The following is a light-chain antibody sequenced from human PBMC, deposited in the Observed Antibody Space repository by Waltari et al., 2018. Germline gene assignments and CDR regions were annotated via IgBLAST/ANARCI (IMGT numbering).Light chain of an antibody. Sequence: IVMTQSPLSLPVTPGEPASISCRASQSLLHRNGYNYLDWYLRTPGQSPHLLIYLGSTRASGVPDRFSGGASGTQFALRISRVEAEDVGVYYCMQARQTPYTFGQGTKLEIK. J-gene: IGKJ2*01. CDR2: LGS. CDR3: MQARQTPYT. CDR1: QSLLHRNGYNY. V-gene: IGKV2-28*01.